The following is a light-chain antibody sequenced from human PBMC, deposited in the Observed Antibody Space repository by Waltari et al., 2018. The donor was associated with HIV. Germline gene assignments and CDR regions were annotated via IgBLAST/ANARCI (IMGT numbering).Light chain of an antibody. CDR1: QGISNY. CDR3: QQLKSYPLA. J-gene: IGKJ4*01. Sequence: DIQLTQSPSFLSASVGDRVSFTCRASQGISNYLAWYQQKPGKAPKLLIYSSSTLLSGVPSRFSGSGAGTAFTLTISSLQPVDFATYDCQQLKSYPLALGGGTKVAIK. V-gene: IGKV1-9*01. CDR2: SSS.